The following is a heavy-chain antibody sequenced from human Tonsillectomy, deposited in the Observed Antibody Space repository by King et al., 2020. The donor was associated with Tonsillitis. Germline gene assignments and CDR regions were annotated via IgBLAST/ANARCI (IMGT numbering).Heavy chain of an antibody. J-gene: IGHJ5*02. V-gene: IGHV1-2*02. D-gene: IGHD2-15*01. Sequence: VQLVESGAEVKKPGASVKVSCKASGYSFTGYYIHWVRQAPGQGLEWMGWINPNSGGTEYAQKFQGRVTMTRDTSISTAYMELRRLIFADTAVYYRARLYCSDGKCYAGWFDPWGQGTLVTVSS. CDR3: ARLYCSDGKCYAGWFDP. CDR1: GYSFTGYY. CDR2: INPNSGGT.